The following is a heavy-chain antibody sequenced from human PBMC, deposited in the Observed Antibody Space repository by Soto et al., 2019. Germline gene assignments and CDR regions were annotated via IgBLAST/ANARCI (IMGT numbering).Heavy chain of an antibody. CDR1: GGSISSYY. J-gene: IGHJ4*02. CDR2: IYYSGST. V-gene: IGHV4-59*01. CDR3: ARYATPKYYFDY. Sequence: SETLSLTCTVSGGSISSYYWSWIRQPPGKGLEWIGYIYYSGSTTYNPSLKSRVSISVDTSKNQFSLKLSSVTAADTSVYYCARYATPKYYFDYWGQGTLVTVSS.